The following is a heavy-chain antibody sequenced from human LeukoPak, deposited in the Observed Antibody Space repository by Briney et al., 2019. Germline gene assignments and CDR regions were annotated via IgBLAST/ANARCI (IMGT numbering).Heavy chain of an antibody. CDR1: GGSFSGYY. V-gene: IGHV4-34*01. J-gene: IGHJ4*02. CDR3: ARGPYGL. CDR2: INHSGST. D-gene: IGHD4-17*01. Sequence: PSETLSLTCAVYGGSFSGYYWSWIRQPPGKGLEWIGEINHSGSTNYNPSLKSRVTISVDTSKNQFSLKLSSVTAADTAVYYCARGPYGLRGQGTLVTVSS.